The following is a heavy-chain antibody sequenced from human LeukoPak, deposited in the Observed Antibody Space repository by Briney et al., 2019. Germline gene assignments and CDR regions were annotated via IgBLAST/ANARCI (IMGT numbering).Heavy chain of an antibody. CDR3: ARDSDSSFEGVPFDY. CDR1: GFTFSTYG. J-gene: IGHJ4*02. Sequence: QPGRSLRLSCAAPGFTFSTYGMHWVRQAPGKGLEWVAVIWFDGSNKYNADSVKGRFTISRDNSKNTLYLQMNSLRGEDTAVYYCARDSDSSFEGVPFDYWGQGTLVTVSS. CDR2: IWFDGSNK. D-gene: IGHD3-22*01. V-gene: IGHV3-33*01.